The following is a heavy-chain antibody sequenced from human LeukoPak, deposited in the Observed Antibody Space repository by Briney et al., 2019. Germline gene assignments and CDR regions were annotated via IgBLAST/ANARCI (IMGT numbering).Heavy chain of an antibody. Sequence: SETLSLTCTVSGGSISSYYWSWIRQPAGKGLERIGRIYTSGSTNYNPSLKSRVTMSVDTSKNQFSLKLSSVTAADTAVYYCARDRNWNYGYYFDYWGQGTLVTVSS. CDR3: ARDRNWNYGYYFDY. CDR1: GGSISSYY. CDR2: IYTSGST. D-gene: IGHD1-7*01. V-gene: IGHV4-4*07. J-gene: IGHJ4*02.